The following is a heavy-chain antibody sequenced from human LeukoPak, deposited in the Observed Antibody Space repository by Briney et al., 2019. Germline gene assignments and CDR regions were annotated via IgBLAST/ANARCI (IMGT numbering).Heavy chain of an antibody. Sequence: ASVKVSCKASGYTFTGYYMHWVRQAPGQGLEWMGWINPNSGGTNYAQKLQGRVTMTTDTSTTTAYMELRSLRSDDTAVYYCARATNWNYAFDIWGQGTMVTVSS. V-gene: IGHV1-2*02. CDR1: GYTFTGYY. CDR3: ARATNWNYAFDI. D-gene: IGHD1-7*01. CDR2: INPNSGGT. J-gene: IGHJ3*02.